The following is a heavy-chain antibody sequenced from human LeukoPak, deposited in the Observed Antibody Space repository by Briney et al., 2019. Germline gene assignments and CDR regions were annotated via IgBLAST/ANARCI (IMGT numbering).Heavy chain of an antibody. D-gene: IGHD5-18*01. J-gene: IGHJ5*02. Sequence: PGGSLRLSCAASGFTFSSFSMNWVRQAPGKGLEWVSSISSGGDYKHYADSVKGRLTISRDNAKNSLFLQMNSLRAEDTAVYYCAREDSYGRSGWFDPWGQGTLVTVSS. CDR2: ISSGGDYK. CDR1: GFTFSSFS. CDR3: AREDSYGRSGWFDP. V-gene: IGHV3-21*01.